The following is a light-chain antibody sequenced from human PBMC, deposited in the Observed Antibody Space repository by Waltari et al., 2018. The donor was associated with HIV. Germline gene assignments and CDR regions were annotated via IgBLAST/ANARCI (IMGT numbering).Light chain of an antibody. CDR1: NIGRKS. V-gene: IGLV3-21*04. Sequence: SYVLTQPPSVSVAPGKTARITCGGSNIGRKSVNWYQQKPGQAPVLVIYYDSDRPSGIPERFSGSNSGNTATLTISRVEAGDEADYYCQVWDSSSDHPRVVFGGGTKLTVL. CDR3: QVWDSSSDHPRVV. J-gene: IGLJ2*01. CDR2: YDS.